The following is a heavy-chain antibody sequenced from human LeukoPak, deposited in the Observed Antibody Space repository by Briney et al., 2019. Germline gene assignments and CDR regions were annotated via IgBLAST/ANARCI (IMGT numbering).Heavy chain of an antibody. CDR1: GGTFSSYA. J-gene: IGHJ6*04. CDR2: IIPIFGTA. D-gene: IGHD2-2*01. Sequence: ASVTVSCMASGGTFSSYAISWVRQAPGQGLEWMGGIIPIFGTANYAQKFQGRVTITADKSTSTAYMELSSLRSEDTAVYYCARDAGGCSSTSCYQRYYYYYGMDVWGKGTTVTVSS. V-gene: IGHV1-69*06. CDR3: ARDAGGCSSTSCYQRYYYYYGMDV.